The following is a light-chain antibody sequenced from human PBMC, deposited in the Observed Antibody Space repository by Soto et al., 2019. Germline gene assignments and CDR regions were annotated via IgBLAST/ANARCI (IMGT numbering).Light chain of an antibody. J-gene: IGKJ1*01. CDR1: QSISSD. Sequence: DIPMTQSPSSLSASVGDRVTITCRASQSISSDLNWYQQKPGKAPKLLIYAASSLQSGVPSRFSGSGSGTDFTLTISSLQPEDFATYYCQQSYSTLPWTFGQGTKVEIK. V-gene: IGKV1-39*01. CDR3: QQSYSTLPWT. CDR2: AAS.